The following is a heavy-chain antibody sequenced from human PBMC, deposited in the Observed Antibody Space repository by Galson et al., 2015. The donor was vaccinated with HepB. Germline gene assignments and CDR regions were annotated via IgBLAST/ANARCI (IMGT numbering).Heavy chain of an antibody. CDR1: GGTFSSYA. CDR3: ARGGRLLSAFDI. J-gene: IGHJ3*02. D-gene: IGHD2-15*01. CDR2: IIPIFGTA. Sequence: SVKVSCKASGGTFSSYAISWVRQAPGQGLEWMGGIIPIFGTANYAQKFQGRVTITADESTSTAYMELSSLRSEDTAVYYCARGGRLLSAFDIWGQGTMVTVSS. V-gene: IGHV1-69*13.